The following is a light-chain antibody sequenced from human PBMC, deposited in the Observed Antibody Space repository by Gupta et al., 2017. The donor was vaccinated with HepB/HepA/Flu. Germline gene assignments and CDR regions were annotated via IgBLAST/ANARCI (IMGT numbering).Light chain of an antibody. CDR2: WAS. CDR3: QQYDSSPFT. Sequence: DIVMTQTPDSLAVSLGERATINFKSSKSILLSHHNKRYLAWYQQKPGQPPKLLIYWASTREPGVPGRFSGRGSGTDFNLTISSLQAEDVAVYHCQQYDSSPFTFGGGTKVEIK. J-gene: IGKJ4*01. CDR1: KSILLSHHNKRY. V-gene: IGKV4-1*01.